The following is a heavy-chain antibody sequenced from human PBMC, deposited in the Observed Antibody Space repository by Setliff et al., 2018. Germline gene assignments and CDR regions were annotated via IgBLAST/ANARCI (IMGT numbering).Heavy chain of an antibody. CDR3: ARVYYGYYYYYMDV. CDR2: INHSGST. Sequence: SETLSLTCTVSGGSISTYYWSWIRQPPGKGLEWIGEINHSGSTNYNPSLKSRVTISVDTSKNQFSLKLSSVTAADTAVYYCARVYYGYYYYYMDVWGKGTTVTVSS. J-gene: IGHJ6*03. V-gene: IGHV4-34*01. CDR1: GGSISTYY. D-gene: IGHD3-10*01.